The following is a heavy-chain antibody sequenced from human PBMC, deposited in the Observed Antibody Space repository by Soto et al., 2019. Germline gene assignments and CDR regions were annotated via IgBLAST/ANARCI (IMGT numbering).Heavy chain of an antibody. Sequence: SETLSLTCTVSGGSISSSYWSWIRQPPGKGLEWIGYIYYSGNTNYNPSLKSRVTISVDTSKNQFSLKLSSVTATDTAVYYCASLMGSTALDAFDIWGQGTMVTVSS. CDR2: IYYSGNT. J-gene: IGHJ3*02. D-gene: IGHD1-26*01. V-gene: IGHV4-59*08. CDR3: ASLMGSTALDAFDI. CDR1: GGSISSSY.